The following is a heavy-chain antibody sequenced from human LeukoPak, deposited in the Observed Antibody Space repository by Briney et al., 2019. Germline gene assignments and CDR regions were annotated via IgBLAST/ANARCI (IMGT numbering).Heavy chain of an antibody. D-gene: IGHD2-15*01. CDR2: IKQDGSEK. Sequence: GGSLRLSCAASGFTFSSYWMSWVRQAPGTGLEWVANIKQDGSEKYYVDSVKGRFTISRDNAKNSLYLQMNSLRAEDTAVYYCAREYCSGGTCYLPGYWGQGTLVTFSS. V-gene: IGHV3-7*03. J-gene: IGHJ4*02. CDR3: AREYCSGGTCYLPGY. CDR1: GFTFSSYW.